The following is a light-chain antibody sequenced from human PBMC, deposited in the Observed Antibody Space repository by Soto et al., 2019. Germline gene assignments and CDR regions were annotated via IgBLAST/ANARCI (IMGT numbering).Light chain of an antibody. J-gene: IGLJ3*02. CDR2: DVS. CDR3: SSYTSSTTWV. Sequence: QSALTQPASVSGSPGQSITISCTGTSSDVGGSNYVSWYQQHPGKAPILMIFDVSNRPSGVSNRFSGSKSGNTASLTISGLQAEDEADYHCSSYTSSTTWVFGGGTKLTVL. V-gene: IGLV2-14*03. CDR1: SSDVGGSNY.